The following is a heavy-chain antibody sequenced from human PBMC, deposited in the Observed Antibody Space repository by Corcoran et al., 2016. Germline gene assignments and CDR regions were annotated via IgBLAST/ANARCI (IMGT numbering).Heavy chain of an antibody. CDR2: INHSGST. V-gene: IGHV4-34*01. D-gene: IGHD3-22*01. CDR1: GGSFSGYY. Sequence: QVQLQQWGAGLLKPSETLSLTCAVYGGSFSGYYWSWIRQPPGKGLEWIGEINHSGSTNYNPSLKSRVTISVDTSKNHFSLKLSSVTAADTAVYYCARRIRRYYDSSGAFGYWGQGTLVTVSS. CDR3: ARRIRRYYDSSGAFGY. J-gene: IGHJ4*02.